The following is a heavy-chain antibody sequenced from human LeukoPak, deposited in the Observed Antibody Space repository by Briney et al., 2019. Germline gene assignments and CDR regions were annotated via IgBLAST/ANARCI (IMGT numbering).Heavy chain of an antibody. D-gene: IGHD7-27*01. J-gene: IGHJ4*02. CDR1: GFTFSSYA. V-gene: IGHV3-23*01. Sequence: GGSLRLSCAASGFTFSSYAMSWVRQAPGKGLEWVSAISGSGGSTYYADSVKGRFTISRDNAKNSLYLQMNSLRAEDTAVYYCARDNWGLDYWGQGTLVTVSS. CDR2: ISGSGGST. CDR3: ARDNWGLDY.